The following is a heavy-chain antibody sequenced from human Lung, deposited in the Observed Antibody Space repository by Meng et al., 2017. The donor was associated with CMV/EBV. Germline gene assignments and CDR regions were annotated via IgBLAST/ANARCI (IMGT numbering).Heavy chain of an antibody. CDR1: GFTLSRYW. CDR2: INKDGSFT. V-gene: IGHV3-74*01. J-gene: IGHJ4*02. D-gene: IGHD3-10*01. Sequence: SCVASGFTLSRYWMHWVRQVPGKGLVWVSRINKDGSFTTHADSVEGRFTISRDNAKNTLFPQMSSLRAEDTAVYYCTRDLAGRDDYWGPGTLVTVSS. CDR3: TRDLAGRDDY.